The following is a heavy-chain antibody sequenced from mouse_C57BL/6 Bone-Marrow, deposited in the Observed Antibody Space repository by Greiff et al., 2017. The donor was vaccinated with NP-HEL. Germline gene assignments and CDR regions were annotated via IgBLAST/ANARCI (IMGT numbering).Heavy chain of an antibody. Sequence: EVKLMESGGDLVKPGGSLKLSCAASGFTFSSYGMSWVRQTPDKRLEWVATISSGGSYTYYPDSVKGRFTISRDNAKNTLYLQMSSLKSEDTAMYYCAIRRFAYWGQGTLVTVSA. V-gene: IGHV5-6*02. CDR2: ISSGGSYT. J-gene: IGHJ3*01. CDR3: AIRRFAY. CDR1: GFTFSSYG.